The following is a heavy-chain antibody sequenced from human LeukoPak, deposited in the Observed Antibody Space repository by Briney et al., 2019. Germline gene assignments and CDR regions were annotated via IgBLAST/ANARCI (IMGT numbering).Heavy chain of an antibody. V-gene: IGHV3-13*01. J-gene: IGHJ4*02. Sequence: GGSLRLSCAAIGFTFSSYDMHRVRQATGKGLEWVSAIGTAGDTYYPGSVKGRFTISRENAKNFLYLQMNSLRAGDTAVYYCARTVAGTFDYWGQGTLVTVSS. D-gene: IGHD6-19*01. CDR3: ARTVAGTFDY. CDR1: GFTFSSYD. CDR2: IGTAGDT.